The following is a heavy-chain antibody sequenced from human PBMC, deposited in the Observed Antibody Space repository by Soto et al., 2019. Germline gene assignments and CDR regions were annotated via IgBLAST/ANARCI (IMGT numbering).Heavy chain of an antibody. Sequence: QEQLVQSGAEVKKPGSSVKVSCKDSGGLFSSFAISWVRQAPGQGLEWMGGIIPVFGTTNYAQKIQGRVTMTADESTNTAYMELSSLTSDDTAMYYCARGGGPYVWFNEFWGQGTQVTVSS. V-gene: IGHV1-69*01. J-gene: IGHJ4*02. CDR3: ARGGGPYVWFNEF. CDR2: IIPVFGTT. CDR1: GGLFSSFA. D-gene: IGHD3-16*01.